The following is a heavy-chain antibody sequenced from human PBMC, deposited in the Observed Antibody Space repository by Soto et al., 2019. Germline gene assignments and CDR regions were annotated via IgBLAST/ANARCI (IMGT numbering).Heavy chain of an antibody. CDR2: ISWNSGSI. J-gene: IGHJ6*02. CDR1: GVTFDDYA. Sequence: GGSMRLSCAASGVTFDDYAMHWVRQAPGKGLEWVSGISWNSGSIGYADSVKGRFTISRDNAKNSLYLQMNSLRAEDTALYYCAKDAITMVRGVISYYGMDVWGQGTTVTVSS. V-gene: IGHV3-9*01. CDR3: AKDAITMVRGVISYYGMDV. D-gene: IGHD3-10*01.